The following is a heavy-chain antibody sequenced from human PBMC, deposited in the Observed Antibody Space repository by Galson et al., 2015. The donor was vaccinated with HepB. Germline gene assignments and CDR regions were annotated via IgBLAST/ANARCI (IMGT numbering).Heavy chain of an antibody. CDR1: GGSFSSGAYY. CDR3: ARGRALDGGNWFDP. CDR2: IYYSGIT. D-gene: IGHD3-10*01. V-gene: IGHV4-31*03. Sequence: TLSLTCTVSGGSFSSGAYYWSWIRQHPGKGLEWIGYIYYSGITYYNPSLKSRFTISVDTSKNHFSLKLSSVTAADTAVYYCARGRALDGGNWFDPWGQGTLVTVSS. J-gene: IGHJ5*02.